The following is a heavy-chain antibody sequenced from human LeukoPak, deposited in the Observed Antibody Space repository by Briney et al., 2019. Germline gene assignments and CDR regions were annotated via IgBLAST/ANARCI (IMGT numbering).Heavy chain of an antibody. D-gene: IGHD3-3*02. Sequence: ASVKVSCKASGYTFSSYGISWVRQAPGQGLEWMGIINPSGGSTSYAQKFQGRVTMTRDTSTSTVYMELSSLRSEDTAVYYCARDLEALIDYWGQGTLVTVSS. J-gene: IGHJ4*02. V-gene: IGHV1-46*01. CDR3: ARDLEALIDY. CDR1: GYTFSSYG. CDR2: INPSGGST.